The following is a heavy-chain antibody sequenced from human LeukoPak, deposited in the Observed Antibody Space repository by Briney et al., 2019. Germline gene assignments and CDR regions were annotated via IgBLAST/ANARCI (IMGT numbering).Heavy chain of an antibody. V-gene: IGHV4-30-4*08. Sequence: SETLSLTCTVSGGSISSGDYYWSWIRQPPGKGLEWIGYIYYSGSTYYNPSLKSRVTISVDTSKNQFSLKLSSVTAADTAVYYCARKYSYGHRYYYYYIDVWGKGTTVTVSS. CDR3: ARKYSYGHRYYYYYIDV. J-gene: IGHJ6*03. D-gene: IGHD5-18*01. CDR1: GGSISSGDYY. CDR2: IYYSGST.